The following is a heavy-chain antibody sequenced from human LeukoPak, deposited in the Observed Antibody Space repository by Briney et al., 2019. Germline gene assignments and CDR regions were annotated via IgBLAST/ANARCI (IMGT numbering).Heavy chain of an antibody. Sequence: PGRSLRLSCAASGFTFSDYYMSWIRQAPGKGLEWVSYISSSGSTIYYADSVKGRFTISRDNAKNSLYLQMNSLRAEDTAVYYCARAGSVDTAMVTAGLNWFDPWGQGTLVTVSS. CDR1: GFTFSDYY. CDR2: ISSSGSTI. CDR3: ARAGSVDTAMVTAGLNWFDP. J-gene: IGHJ5*02. V-gene: IGHV3-11*01. D-gene: IGHD5-18*01.